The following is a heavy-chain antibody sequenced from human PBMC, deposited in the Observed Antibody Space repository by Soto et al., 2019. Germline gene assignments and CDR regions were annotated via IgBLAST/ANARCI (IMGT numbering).Heavy chain of an antibody. D-gene: IGHD3-10*01. CDR1: GFTFSSYS. CDR2: ISSSSTI. CDR3: ARDWVSYYGSGSYYNEVDY. V-gene: IGHV3-48*01. Sequence: GGSLRLSCAASGFTFSSYSMNWVRQAPGKGLEWVSYISSSSTIYYADSVKGRFTISRDNAKNSLYLQMNSLRAEDTAVYYCARDWVSYYGSGSYYNEVDYWGQGTLVTVSS. J-gene: IGHJ4*02.